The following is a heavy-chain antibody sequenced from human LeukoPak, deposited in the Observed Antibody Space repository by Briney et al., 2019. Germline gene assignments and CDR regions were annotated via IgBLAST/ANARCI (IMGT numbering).Heavy chain of an antibody. CDR1: GGSISSSSYY. Sequence: SETLSLTCTVSGGSISSSSYYCGWIRQPPGKGLEWIGSIYYSGSTYYNPSLKSRVTISVDTSKNQFSLKLSSVTAADTAVYYCARHYYDSSDPIGGYYFDYWGQGTLVTVSS. V-gene: IGHV4-39*01. CDR3: ARHYYDSSDPIGGYYFDY. D-gene: IGHD3-22*01. J-gene: IGHJ4*02. CDR2: IYYSGST.